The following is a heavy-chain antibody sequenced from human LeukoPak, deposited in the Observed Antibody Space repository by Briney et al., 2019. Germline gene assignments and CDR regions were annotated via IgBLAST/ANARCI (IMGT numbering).Heavy chain of an antibody. CDR3: AKDGDTYYYDSSGYYPFDY. J-gene: IGHJ4*02. CDR1: GFTFSSYA. D-gene: IGHD3-22*01. V-gene: IGHV3-23*01. CDR2: ISGSGGST. Sequence: GGSLRLSCAASGFTFSSYAMSWVRQAPGKGLEWVSAISGSGGSTYYADSVKGRFTISRDNSKNTLYLQMNSLRAEDTAVYYCAKDGDTYYYDSSGYYPFDYWGQGTLVTVSS.